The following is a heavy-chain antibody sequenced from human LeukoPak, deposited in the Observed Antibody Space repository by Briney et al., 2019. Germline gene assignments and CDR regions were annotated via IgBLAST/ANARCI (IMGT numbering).Heavy chain of an antibody. J-gene: IGHJ4*02. D-gene: IGHD1-26*01. CDR2: IYYSGST. CDR1: GCSISSYY. V-gene: IGHV4-59*01. CDR3: ARAFSGSYGWDYFDY. Sequence: PSETLSLTCTVSGCSISSYYWSWIRQPPGKGLEWIGYIYYSGSTNYNPSLKSRVTISVDTSKNQFFVKLSSVTAAETAVYYCARAFSGSYGWDYFDYWGQGTLVTVSS.